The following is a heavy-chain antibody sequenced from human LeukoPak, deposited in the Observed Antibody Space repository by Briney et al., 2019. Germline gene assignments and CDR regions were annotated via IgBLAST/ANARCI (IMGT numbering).Heavy chain of an antibody. CDR3: ASRYSSSWGPRDAFDI. Sequence: GESLKISCKGSGYSFTSYWIGWVRQTPGKGLGWMGIIYPGDSDTRYSPPFQGQVTISADKAISTAYLQWSSLKASDTAMYYCASRYSSSWGPRDAFDIWGQGTMVTVSS. V-gene: IGHV5-51*01. D-gene: IGHD6-13*01. J-gene: IGHJ3*02. CDR2: IYPGDSDT. CDR1: GYSFTSYW.